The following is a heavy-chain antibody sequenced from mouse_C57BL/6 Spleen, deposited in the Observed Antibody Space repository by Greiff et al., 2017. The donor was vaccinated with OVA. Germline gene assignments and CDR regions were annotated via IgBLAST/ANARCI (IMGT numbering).Heavy chain of an antibody. J-gene: IGHJ2*01. Sequence: EVQLLQSGPELVKPGASVKISCTASGYTFTDYYMNWVKQSPGKSLEWIGAINPNNGGTSYNEKFKGQVTLTVDKSSSTAYMELRSLTSEDSAGYDCARDYVDFDYWGQGTTLTVAS. CDR1: GYTFTDYY. D-gene: IGHD1-1*02. V-gene: IGHV1-26*01. CDR2: INPNNGGT. CDR3: ARDYVDFDY.